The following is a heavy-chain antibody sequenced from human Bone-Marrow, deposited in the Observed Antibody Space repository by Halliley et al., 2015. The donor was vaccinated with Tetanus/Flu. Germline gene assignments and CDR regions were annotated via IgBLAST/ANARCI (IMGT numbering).Heavy chain of an antibody. J-gene: IGHJ3*01. Sequence: LVQSSETLSLTCTVSGGSISGYYWSWIRQPPGKGLEWIAYIYYSGSTKYNSSLASRVTISVDTSKNQFSLKLTSVTAADTAVYYCARLAVAGTGHAFDVWGQGTMVTVSS. V-gene: IGHV4-59*01. CDR3: ARLAVAGTGHAFDV. CDR2: IYYSGST. D-gene: IGHD6-19*01. CDR1: GGSISGYY.